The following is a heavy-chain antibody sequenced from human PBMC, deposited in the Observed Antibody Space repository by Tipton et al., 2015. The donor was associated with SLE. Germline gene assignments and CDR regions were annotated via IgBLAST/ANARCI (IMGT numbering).Heavy chain of an antibody. CDR1: GGSISSSGYY. Sequence: LRLSCTVSGGSISSSGYYWSWIRQPPGKGLEWIGEINHSGSTNYNPSLKSRVTISVDTSKNQFSLKLSSVTAADTAVYYCARRGGQQLRWYFDLWGRGTLVTVSS. CDR2: INHSGST. V-gene: IGHV4-39*07. CDR3: ARRGGQQLRWYFDL. D-gene: IGHD6-13*01. J-gene: IGHJ2*01.